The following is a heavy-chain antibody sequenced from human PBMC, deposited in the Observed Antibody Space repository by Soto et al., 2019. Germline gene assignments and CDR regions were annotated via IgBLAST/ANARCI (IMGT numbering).Heavy chain of an antibody. CDR3: AKERRRHVAVPGEDLDS. CDR1: GFTFSSYG. V-gene: IGHV3-30*18. CDR2: LSYDGSTK. J-gene: IGHJ4*02. Sequence: QVQLVESGGGVVQPGRSLRLSCAASGFTFSSYGMYWVRQAPGKGLEWVAVLSYDGSTKYYADSVKGRFTISRDNYKKTLYLQMNSLIAEDTALDYCAKERRRHVAVPGEDLDSWGQGSHVTVSS. D-gene: IGHD6-19*01.